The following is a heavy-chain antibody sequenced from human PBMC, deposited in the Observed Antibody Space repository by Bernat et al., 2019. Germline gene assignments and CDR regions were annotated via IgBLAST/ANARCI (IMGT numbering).Heavy chain of an antibody. J-gene: IGHJ3*02. D-gene: IGHD6-6*01. Sequence: QVQLQESGPGLVKPSQTLSLTCTVSGGSISSGGYYWSWIRQHPGKGLEWIGYIYYSGSTYYNPSLKGRVTISVDTSKNQFSLKLSSVTAADTAVYYCARGPPFEYRSSRDAFDIWGQGTMVTVSS. V-gene: IGHV4-31*03. CDR3: ARGPPFEYRSSRDAFDI. CDR1: GGSISSGGYY. CDR2: IYYSGST.